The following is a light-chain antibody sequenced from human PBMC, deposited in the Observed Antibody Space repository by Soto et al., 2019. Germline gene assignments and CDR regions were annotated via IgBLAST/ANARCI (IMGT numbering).Light chain of an antibody. CDR2: AAS. J-gene: IGKJ1*01. CDR1: QSISSY. V-gene: IGKV1-39*01. CDR3: QQSYSTPWT. Sequence: DIQITQSPSSLSASVGDRVTITCRASQSISSYLNWYQQKPGKAPKLLIYAASSQSGVPSRFSGSGSETDFTLTISSLQPEDFATYYCQQSYSTPWTFGQGTKVGIK.